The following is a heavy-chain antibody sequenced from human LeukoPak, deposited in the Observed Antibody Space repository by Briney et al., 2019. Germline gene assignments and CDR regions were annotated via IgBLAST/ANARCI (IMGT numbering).Heavy chain of an antibody. CDR1: GYTFSDYY. Sequence: ASVKVSCKASGYTFSDYYMYWVRQAPGQGLEWMGRINPNSGGTNYAQKFQGRVTMTRDTPISTAYMELSRLRSDDTAVYYCAREPRFRSGSNSYTAPKENWGQGTLVTVSS. V-gene: IGHV1-2*06. D-gene: IGHD1-26*01. CDR2: INPNSGGT. CDR3: AREPRFRSGSNSYTAPKEN. J-gene: IGHJ4*02.